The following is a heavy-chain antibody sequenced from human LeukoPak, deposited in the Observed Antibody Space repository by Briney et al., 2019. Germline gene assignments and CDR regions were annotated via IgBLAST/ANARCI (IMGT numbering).Heavy chain of an antibody. CDR2: TYYRPTWYN. J-gene: IGHJ5*02. D-gene: IGHD2-2*01. V-gene: IGHV6-1*01. CDR1: GDSVSSNSVT. Sequence: LQTLSLTCAISGDSVSSNSVTWNWIRQSPSRGLEWLGRTYYRPTWYNDYAVSVRGRITVNPDTSKNQFSLHLNSVTPEDTAVYYCARRLTQYDCFDPWGQGILVTVSS. CDR3: ARRLTQYDCFDP.